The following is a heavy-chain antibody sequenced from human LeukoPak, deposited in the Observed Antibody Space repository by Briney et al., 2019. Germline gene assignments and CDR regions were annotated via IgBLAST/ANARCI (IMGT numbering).Heavy chain of an antibody. Sequence: GGSLRLSCAASGFTFSGYNINWIRQAPGEGLEWVSSITSSGDIFYADSVKGRFTISRDNARNSLSLQMNSLRVGETAVYFCARESGYSSSSYHYYYYMDVWGKGTTVTVSS. CDR2: ITSSGDI. CDR1: GFTFSGYN. J-gene: IGHJ6*03. V-gene: IGHV3-69-1*02. D-gene: IGHD6-6*01. CDR3: ARESGYSSSSYHYYYYMDV.